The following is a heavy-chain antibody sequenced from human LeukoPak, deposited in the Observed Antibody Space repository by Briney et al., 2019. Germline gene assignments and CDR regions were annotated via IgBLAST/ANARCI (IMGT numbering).Heavy chain of an antibody. V-gene: IGHV3-23*01. CDR2: ISGSGVRT. Sequence: GGSLRLACAASGFRFSSYAMRWVRQAPGKGVEWVSAISGSGVRTYDADGVKGRFTVSRDNSKKTGDLERNSLRAEDTAVYYCAQGPDCSRTTCYPYSYMDVWGKGTTVTVSS. CDR3: AQGPDCSRTTCYPYSYMDV. J-gene: IGHJ6*03. D-gene: IGHD2-2*01. CDR1: GFRFSSYA.